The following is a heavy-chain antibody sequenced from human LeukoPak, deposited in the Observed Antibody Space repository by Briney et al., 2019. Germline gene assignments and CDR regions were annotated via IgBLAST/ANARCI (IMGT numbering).Heavy chain of an antibody. Sequence: SETLSLTCTVSGGSISTYYGNWIRQAPGKGLEWIGYIYHSGSTYYNPSLKSRVTISVDRSKNQFSLKLSSVTAADTAVYYCARGSRDYYDSSGTIFDYWGQGTLVTVSS. D-gene: IGHD3-22*01. V-gene: IGHV4-59*12. CDR1: GGSISTYY. CDR2: IYHSGST. CDR3: ARGSRDYYDSSGTIFDY. J-gene: IGHJ4*02.